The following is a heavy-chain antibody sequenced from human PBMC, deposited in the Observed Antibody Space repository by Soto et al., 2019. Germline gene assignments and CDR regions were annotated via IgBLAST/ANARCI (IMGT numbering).Heavy chain of an antibody. Sequence: PGGSLRLSCAASGFTFSSYSMNWVRQAPGKGLEWVSYISISSSTIYYADSVKGRFTISRDNAKNSLYLQMNSLRAEDTAVYYCARDQLYYNDISGRPLNAFDVWGQGTMVTVSS. V-gene: IGHV3-48*01. CDR1: GFTFSSYS. J-gene: IGHJ3*01. CDR3: ARDQLYYNDISGRPLNAFDV. CDR2: ISISSSTI. D-gene: IGHD3-22*01.